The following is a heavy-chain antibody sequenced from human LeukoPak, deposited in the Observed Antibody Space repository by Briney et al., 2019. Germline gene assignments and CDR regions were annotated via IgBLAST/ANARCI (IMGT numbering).Heavy chain of an antibody. Sequence: PSETLSLTCAVSGYSISSGYYWGWIRQPPGKGLEWIGSIYHSGSTYYNPSLKSRVTISVDTSKNQFSLKLSSVTAADTAVYYCAREVEWELLPYYFDYWGQGTLVTVSS. CDR2: IYHSGST. J-gene: IGHJ4*02. CDR3: AREVEWELLPYYFDY. V-gene: IGHV4-38-2*02. CDR1: GYSISSGYY. D-gene: IGHD1-26*01.